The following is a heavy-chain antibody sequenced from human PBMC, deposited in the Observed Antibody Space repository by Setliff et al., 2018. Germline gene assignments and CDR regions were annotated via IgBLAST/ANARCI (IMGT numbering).Heavy chain of an antibody. CDR1: GFTFSSYW. V-gene: IGHV3-7*01. Sequence: PGGSLRLSCAASGFTFSSYWMSWVRQAPGKGLEWVANIKQDGSEKYYVDSVKGRFTISRDNAKNSLYLQMNSLRAEDTAVYYCARDRGSGSYFLRYFDYWGQGTLVTVSS. D-gene: IGHD1-26*01. J-gene: IGHJ4*02. CDR2: IKQDGSEK. CDR3: ARDRGSGSYFLRYFDY.